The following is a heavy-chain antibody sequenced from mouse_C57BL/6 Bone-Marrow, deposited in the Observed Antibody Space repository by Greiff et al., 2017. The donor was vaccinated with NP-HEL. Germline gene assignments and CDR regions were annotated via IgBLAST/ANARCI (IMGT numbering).Heavy chain of an antibody. CDR1: GYTFPSHW. Sequence: QLKESGPELVRPGALAKISRKAPGYTFPSHWMQWVRQRPGQGPEWVGEIFHGSGCSYYNEKFKGKATLTVDTSSSTAYMHLSSLTSDDSAFDFCARGYYGSRGFDYWGQGTTLTVSS. D-gene: IGHD1-1*01. CDR2: IFHGSGCS. J-gene: IGHJ2*01. V-gene: IGHV1-56*01. CDR3: ARGYYGSRGFDY.